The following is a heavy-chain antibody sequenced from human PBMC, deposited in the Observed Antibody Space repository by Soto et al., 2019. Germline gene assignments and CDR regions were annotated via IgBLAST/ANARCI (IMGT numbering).Heavy chain of an antibody. V-gene: IGHV3-74*01. CDR3: ARGPRGLYHHDY. D-gene: IGHD2-8*02. CDR1: GFTFSGDW. J-gene: IGHJ4*02. Sequence: EVQLVESGGGLVQPGGSLRLSCVASGFTFSGDWMHWVRQAAGKGLGWVSRINMDGTSTNYADSVKGRFTFSRDNAKNTLYLQMNSLRVDDTAVYYCARGPRGLYHHDYWGQGALVTVS. CDR2: INMDGTST.